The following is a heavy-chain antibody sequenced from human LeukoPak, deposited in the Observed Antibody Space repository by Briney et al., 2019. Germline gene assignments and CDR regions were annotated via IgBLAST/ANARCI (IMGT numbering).Heavy chain of an antibody. V-gene: IGHV4-31*03. CDR3: ASQAPYGSGIGY. CDR1: GGSISSGGYY. CDR2: IYYSGSS. J-gene: IGHJ4*02. Sequence: SQTLSLTCTVSGGSISSGGYYWSCIRQHPGKGLEWIGYIYYSGSSYYNPSLKSRVTISVDTSKNQFSLKLSSVTAADTAVYYCASQAPYGSGIGYWGQGTLVTVSS. D-gene: IGHD3-10*01.